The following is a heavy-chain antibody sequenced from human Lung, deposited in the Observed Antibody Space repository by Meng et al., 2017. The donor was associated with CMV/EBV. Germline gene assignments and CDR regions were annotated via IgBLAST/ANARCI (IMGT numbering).Heavy chain of an antibody. CDR1: GFTFSPYN. CDR3: AKDTGGYSYGYNAFDI. D-gene: IGHD5-18*01. J-gene: IGHJ3*02. V-gene: IGHV3-21*04. Sequence: ESXKISXVGSGFTFSPYNMNWVRQAPGKGLEWVSSIDASGSNIYYADAVKGRCTISRDNAKNSLYLQMNSLRAEDTALYYCAKDTGGYSYGYNAFDIWGQGTMVTVSS. CDR2: IDASGSNI.